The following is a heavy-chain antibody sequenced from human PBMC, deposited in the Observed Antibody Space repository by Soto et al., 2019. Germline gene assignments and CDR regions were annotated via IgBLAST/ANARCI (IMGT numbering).Heavy chain of an antibody. J-gene: IGHJ6*02. V-gene: IGHV3-21*01. CDR2: ISATSNHI. CDR3: ARDSITIFGGGMDV. CDR1: DFTFSTYS. Sequence: GSLSLSCVASDFTFSTYSMNWVRQAPGKGLEWVAYISATSNHIYYADSLKGRFTISRDNAKSSLYLHMNSLRAEDTAVYFCARDSITIFGGGMDVWGQGTTVTVSS. D-gene: IGHD3-3*01.